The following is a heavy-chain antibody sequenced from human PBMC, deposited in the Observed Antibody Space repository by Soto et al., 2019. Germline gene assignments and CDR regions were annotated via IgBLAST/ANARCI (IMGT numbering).Heavy chain of an antibody. CDR1: GGSISSYY. V-gene: IGHV4-59*01. J-gene: IGHJ4*02. CDR2: IYYSGST. CDR3: ARVDTAWYLVY. Sequence: ASETLSLTCTVSGGSISSYYWSWIRQPPGKGLEWIGYIYYSGSTNYNPSLKSRVTISVDTSKNQFSLKLSSVTAADTAVYYCARVDTAWYLVYWGQGTLVTVSS. D-gene: IGHD5-18*01.